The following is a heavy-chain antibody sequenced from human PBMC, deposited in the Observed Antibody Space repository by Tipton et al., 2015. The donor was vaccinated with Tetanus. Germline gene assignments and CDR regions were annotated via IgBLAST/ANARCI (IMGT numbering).Heavy chain of an antibody. CDR3: AREEMTASNPDY. Sequence: QSGPEVKKPGSSVKVSCKASGGTFSSYAISWVRQAPGQGLEWMGRIIPILGIANYAQKLQGRVTMTTDTSTSTAYMELRSLRSDDTAVYYCAREEMTASNPDYWGQGTLVTVSS. CDR1: GGTFSSYA. D-gene: IGHD5-24*01. V-gene: IGHV1-69*04. J-gene: IGHJ4*02. CDR2: IIPILGIA.